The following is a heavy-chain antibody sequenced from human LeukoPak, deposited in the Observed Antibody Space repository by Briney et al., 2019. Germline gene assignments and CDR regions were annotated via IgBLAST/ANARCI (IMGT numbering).Heavy chain of an antibody. CDR2: IYYSGST. CDR1: GGSISSYY. Sequence: SETLSLTCTVSGGSISSYYWSWIRQPPGKGLEWIGCIYYSGSTNYNPSLKSRVTISVDTSKNQFSLKLSSVTAADTAVYYCAREGRFPNYYYSSMDVWGQGTTVTVSS. CDR3: AREGRFPNYYYSSMDV. J-gene: IGHJ6*02. V-gene: IGHV4-59*12.